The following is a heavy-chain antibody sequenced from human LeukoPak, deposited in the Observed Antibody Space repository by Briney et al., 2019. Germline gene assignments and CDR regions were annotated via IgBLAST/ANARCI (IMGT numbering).Heavy chain of an antibody. CDR1: GGSLSSYY. V-gene: IGHV4-59*01. CDR2: IYYIGST. CDR3: AGARTQIFGVVSAYYMDV. D-gene: IGHD3-3*01. Sequence: SETLSLTCTVYGGSLSSYYWRCIRQLAGNGLEWLGYIYYIGSTNYNPSLNSRVTISGDTSKHQFSLKLSSVTAADTAVYYCAGARTQIFGVVSAYYMDVWGKGTTVTVSS. J-gene: IGHJ6*03.